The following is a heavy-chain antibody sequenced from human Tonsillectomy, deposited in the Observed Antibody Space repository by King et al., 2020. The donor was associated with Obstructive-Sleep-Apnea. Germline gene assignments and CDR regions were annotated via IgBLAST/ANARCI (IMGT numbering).Heavy chain of an antibody. CDR2: IYHSGST. CDR3: ARVPKDYYGSGSYYIAIHSYFDS. V-gene: IGHV4-38-2*02. D-gene: IGHD3-10*01. J-gene: IGHJ4*02. Sequence: VQLQESGPGLVKPSETLSLTCTVSGYSISSGYYWGWIRQPPGKGLEWIGSIYHSGSTYYNPSLKSRVTISVDTSKNQFSLKLSFVTAADTAVYYCARVPKDYYGSGSYYIAIHSYFDSWGQGTLVTVSS. CDR1: GYSISSGYY.